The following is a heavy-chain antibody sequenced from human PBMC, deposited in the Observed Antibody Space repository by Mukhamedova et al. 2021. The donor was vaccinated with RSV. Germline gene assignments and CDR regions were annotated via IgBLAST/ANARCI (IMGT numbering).Heavy chain of an antibody. CDR2: IYYSGST. V-gene: IGHV4-61*01. D-gene: IGHD3-10*01. CDR1: GDSLSSGINA. CDR3: AREDTAGSSGLFDY. Sequence: GDSLSSGINAEYMGRQPPGKGLEWIGYIYYSGSTNYNPSLKSRVTISVDTSKNQFSLKLSSVTAADTAVYYCAREDTAGSSGLFDYWGQGTLVTVSS. J-gene: IGHJ4*02.